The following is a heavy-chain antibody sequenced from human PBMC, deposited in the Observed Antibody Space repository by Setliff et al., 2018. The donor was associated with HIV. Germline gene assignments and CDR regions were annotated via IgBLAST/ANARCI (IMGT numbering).Heavy chain of an antibody. CDR1: GGSISSYY. V-gene: IGHV4-59*01. J-gene: IGHJ6*02. CDR3: ARDFTGSGWYGNYYYGMDV. CDR2: IYYSGST. D-gene: IGHD6-19*01. Sequence: SETLSLTCTVSGGSISSYYLSWIRQPPGKGLEWIGYIYYSGSTNYNPSLKSRVTISVDTSKNQFSLKLSSVTAADTAVYYCARDFTGSGWYGNYYYGMDVWGQGTTVTVSS.